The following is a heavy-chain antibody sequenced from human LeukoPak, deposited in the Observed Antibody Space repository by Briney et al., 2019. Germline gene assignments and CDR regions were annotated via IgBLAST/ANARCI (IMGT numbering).Heavy chain of an antibody. Sequence: ASVKVSCKVSGYTLTELSMQWVRQAPGKGLEWMAGFDPEDGETIYAQKFQGRVTMTEDTSTDTAYMELSSLRSEDTAVYYCATVYYYDSSGYYYFDYWGQGTLVTVSS. CDR3: ATVYYYDSSGYYYFDY. D-gene: IGHD3-22*01. V-gene: IGHV1-24*01. J-gene: IGHJ4*02. CDR1: GYTLTELS. CDR2: FDPEDGET.